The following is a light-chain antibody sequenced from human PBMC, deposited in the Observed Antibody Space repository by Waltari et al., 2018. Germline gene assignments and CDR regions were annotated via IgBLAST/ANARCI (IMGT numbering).Light chain of an antibody. CDR3: AAWDDSLNGVV. CDR1: SSNIGSNT. Sequence: QSLLTQPPSASGTPGQRVTISVSGSSSNIGSNTVNWYQQLPGTAPKLVIDTNNQRPSGVLDRCSGSKSGTAASLAISGLQSEDEADYYCAAWDDSLNGVVFGGGTKLTVL. J-gene: IGLJ2*01. CDR2: TNN. V-gene: IGLV1-44*01.